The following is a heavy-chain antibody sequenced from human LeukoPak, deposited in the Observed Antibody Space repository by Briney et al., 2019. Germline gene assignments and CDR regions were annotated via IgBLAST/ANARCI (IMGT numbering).Heavy chain of an antibody. J-gene: IGHJ5*02. CDR1: GFSFGDHY. CDR2: ISGSGSTI. CDR3: AREGITIFGVANSNWFDP. V-gene: IGHV3-11*01. D-gene: IGHD3-3*01. Sequence: MPGGSLRLSCAASGFSFGDHYMSWIRQAPGKGLEWVSYISGSGSTIYYAASVRGRFTISRDNAKNSLYLQMNSLRAKDTAIYYCAREGITIFGVANSNWFDPWGQGTLVTVSS.